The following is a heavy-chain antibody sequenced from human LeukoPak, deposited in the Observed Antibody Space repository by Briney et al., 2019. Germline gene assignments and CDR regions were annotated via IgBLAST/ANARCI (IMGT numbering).Heavy chain of an antibody. J-gene: IGHJ4*02. CDR1: GFTFSSYS. CDR3: AIYGGKAEFDY. Sequence: GGSLRLSCAASGFTFSSYSMNWVRQAPGKGLEWVSYISSSSSTIYYADSVKGRFTISRDNAKNSLYLQMNSLRAEDTAVYYCAIYGGKAEFDYWGQGTLVTVSS. CDR2: ISSSSSTI. D-gene: IGHD4-23*01. V-gene: IGHV3-48*04.